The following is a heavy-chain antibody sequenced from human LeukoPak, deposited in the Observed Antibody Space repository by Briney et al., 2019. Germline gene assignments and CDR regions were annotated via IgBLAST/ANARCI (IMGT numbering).Heavy chain of an antibody. J-gene: IGHJ4*02. CDR3: ARQDLELQVEY. D-gene: IGHD1-7*01. CDR2: IYYSGST. Sequence: PSETLSLTCTVSGGSISSYYWSWIRQPPGKGLEWIGYIYYSGSTNYNPSLKRRVTISVDTSKNQFSLKLSSVTAADTAVYYCARQDLELQVEYWGQRALVAVSS. V-gene: IGHV4-59*01. CDR1: GGSISSYY.